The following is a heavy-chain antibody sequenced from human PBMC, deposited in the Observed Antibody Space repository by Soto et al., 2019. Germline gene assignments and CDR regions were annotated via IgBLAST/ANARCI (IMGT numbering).Heavy chain of an antibody. D-gene: IGHD2-2*01. V-gene: IGHV3-48*02. Sequence: VCMRLSCAGCGLSFNSYRENWVRKAPGKGLEWISYISGVTGTIYYADSVKGRFTISRDNAQSSLYLHMDSLRDEDTAVYFCARGTGPWVEPLPDYGLDVCAQGTTVTVSS. CDR3: ARGTGPWVEPLPDYGLDV. CDR2: ISGVTGTI. J-gene: IGHJ6*02. CDR1: GLSFNSYR.